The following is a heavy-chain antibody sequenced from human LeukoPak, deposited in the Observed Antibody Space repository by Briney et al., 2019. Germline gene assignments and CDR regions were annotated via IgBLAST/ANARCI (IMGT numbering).Heavy chain of an antibody. CDR3: ARITDLSVATDY. CDR1: GYSINSGYY. CDR2: IWHTGST. D-gene: IGHD6-19*01. Sequence: SESLSLTCTVSGYSINSGYYWGWIRQPPGKGLEWIGSIWHTGSTYYNPSLKSRVTISVDTSKNQFSLKLTSVTAADTAVYYCARITDLSVATDYWGQGTLVTVSS. J-gene: IGHJ4*02. V-gene: IGHV4-38-2*02.